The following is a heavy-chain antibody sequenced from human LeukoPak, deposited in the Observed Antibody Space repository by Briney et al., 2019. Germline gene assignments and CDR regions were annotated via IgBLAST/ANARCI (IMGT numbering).Heavy chain of an antibody. CDR3: ARAPVTTSSIAMANVFDY. CDR1: GGSISTYY. Sequence: NPSETLSLTCTVSGGSISTYYWTWIRQPPGKGLEWIGYIYYSGSTNYNPSLKSRVTISVDTSKKQFSLKLSSVTAADTAVYYCARAPVTTSSIAMANVFDYWGQGTLVTVSS. V-gene: IGHV4-59*01. J-gene: IGHJ4*02. D-gene: IGHD4-17*01. CDR2: IYYSGST.